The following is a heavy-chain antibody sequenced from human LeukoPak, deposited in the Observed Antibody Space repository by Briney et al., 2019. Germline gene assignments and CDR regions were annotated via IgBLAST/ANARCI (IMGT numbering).Heavy chain of an antibody. J-gene: IGHJ4*02. Sequence: SQTLSLTCIVSGGSISSGSYYWSWIRQPAGKGLEWIGRTYTSGSTNYNPSLKSRVTISVDTSKNQFSLKLSSVTAADTAVYYCAGGMYYFDYWGQGTLVTVSS. D-gene: IGHD3-16*01. V-gene: IGHV4-61*02. CDR1: GGSISSGSYY. CDR2: TYTSGST. CDR3: AGGMYYFDY.